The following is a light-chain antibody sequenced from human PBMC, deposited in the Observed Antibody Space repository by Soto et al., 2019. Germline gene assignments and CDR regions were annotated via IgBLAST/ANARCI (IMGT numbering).Light chain of an antibody. Sequence: EIVLTQSPATLSLSPGEGATLSCRASQSVGRYLAWYQQKPGQAPRLLIYDASNRATGIPARFSGSGSGTDFTPTISSLEPEDFALYYCQQRSSWPRTFGRGTKVEIK. CDR3: QQRSSWPRT. V-gene: IGKV3-11*01. J-gene: IGKJ1*01. CDR2: DAS. CDR1: QSVGRY.